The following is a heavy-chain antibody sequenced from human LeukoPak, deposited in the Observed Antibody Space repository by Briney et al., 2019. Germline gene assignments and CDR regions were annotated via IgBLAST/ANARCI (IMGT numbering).Heavy chain of an antibody. CDR3: ARDFAEQDYYDSSGDAFDI. CDR2: IIPILDVA. V-gene: IGHV1-69*10. CDR1: GGTKYYA. Sequence: SVKVSCKVSGGTKYYAISWVRQAPGQGLEWMGGIIPILDVANSGQKFQGRVTMTTDTSTSTAYMELRSLRSDDTAVYYCARDFAEQDYYDSSGDAFDIWGQGTMVTVSS. J-gene: IGHJ3*02. D-gene: IGHD3-22*01.